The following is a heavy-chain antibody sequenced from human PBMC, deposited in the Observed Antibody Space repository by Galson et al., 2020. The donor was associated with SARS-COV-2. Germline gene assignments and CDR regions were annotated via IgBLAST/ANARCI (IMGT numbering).Heavy chain of an antibody. Sequence: GESLKISCAASGFSVNDNYINWVRQAPGKGLEWVAIMYTGGTTSYADSVKGRFTISRDNSKNTLYLQMTNLRAEDTAVYYCARDPYSGGWTNYYYFAMEVWGPGTTVSVSS. J-gene: IGHJ6*02. CDR2: MYTGGTT. CDR3: ARDPYSGGWTNYYYFAMEV. V-gene: IGHV3-53*01. CDR1: GFSVNDNY. D-gene: IGHD6-19*01.